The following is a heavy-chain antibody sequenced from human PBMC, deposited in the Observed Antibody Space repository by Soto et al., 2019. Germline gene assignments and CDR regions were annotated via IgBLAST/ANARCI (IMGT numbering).Heavy chain of an antibody. CDR1: GFTFSSYW. Sequence: GGSLRLSCAASGFTFSSYWMHWVRQAPGKGLVWVSRINSDGSSTSYADSVKGRFTISRDNAKNTLYLQMNSLRAEDTAVYYCARVRYDILTGYYPPPDYYYYGMDVWGQGTTVTVSS. D-gene: IGHD3-9*01. V-gene: IGHV3-74*01. CDR2: INSDGSST. J-gene: IGHJ6*02. CDR3: ARVRYDILTGYYPPPDYYYYGMDV.